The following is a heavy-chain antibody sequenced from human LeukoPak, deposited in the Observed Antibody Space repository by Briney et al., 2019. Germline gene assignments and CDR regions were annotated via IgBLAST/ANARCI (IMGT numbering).Heavy chain of an antibody. CDR3: TKAPLMSCTGAFCYPFDS. V-gene: IGHV3-23*01. Sequence: GGSLRLSCAASGFTFTNYAMSWVRQTPGRGLEWVAATGGSRPGTYHEDSVKGRFPVSRDNSRNTLFLQMNNLRIEDSAVYYCTKAPLMSCTGAFCYPFDSWGQGVLVTVSS. CDR2: TGGSRPGT. CDR1: GFTFTNYA. D-gene: IGHD2-8*02. J-gene: IGHJ4*02.